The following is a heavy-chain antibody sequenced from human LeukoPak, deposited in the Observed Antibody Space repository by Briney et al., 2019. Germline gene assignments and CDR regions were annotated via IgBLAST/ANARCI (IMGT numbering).Heavy chain of an antibody. Sequence: GGSLRLPCAASGFTFSNYALSWVRQASGKGLQWVSTISITGGSTYYADSVKGRFTISRDNSRNTVSLQMNSLRAEDTAVYYCAKEAPLYCAATNCEEGSFDCWGQGTLVTISS. CDR1: GFTFSNYA. D-gene: IGHD2-8*02. CDR3: AKEAPLYCAATNCEEGSFDC. CDR2: ISITGGST. V-gene: IGHV3-23*01. J-gene: IGHJ4*02.